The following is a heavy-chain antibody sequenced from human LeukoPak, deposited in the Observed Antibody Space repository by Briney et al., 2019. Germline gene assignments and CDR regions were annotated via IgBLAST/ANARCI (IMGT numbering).Heavy chain of an antibody. CDR1: GFTVSSNY. D-gene: IGHD1-26*01. Sequence: GGSLTLTCAASGFTVSSNYMSWVRQAPGKGLERVSIIYSGGSTFYADSVKGRFTISIDSSKNTLYLQMNSLRAEDTAVYYCARGGSYLSAFDIWGQGRMVTVSS. J-gene: IGHJ3*02. CDR3: ARGGSYLSAFDI. V-gene: IGHV3-53*01. CDR2: IYSGGST.